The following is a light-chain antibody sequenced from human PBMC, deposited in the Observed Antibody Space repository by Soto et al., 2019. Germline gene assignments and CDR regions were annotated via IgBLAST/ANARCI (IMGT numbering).Light chain of an antibody. CDR1: QTVAKS. CDR3: QQSYSMPPT. Sequence: DTQMTQSPSSLPASVGDRVTITCRASQTVAKSLNWYHQKPGKAPELLIYATSHLQSGVPSRFSGSGSGTDFTLTINSLQPEDFATYYCQQSYSMPPTFRQGTRLEVK. V-gene: IGKV1-39*01. J-gene: IGKJ1*01. CDR2: ATS.